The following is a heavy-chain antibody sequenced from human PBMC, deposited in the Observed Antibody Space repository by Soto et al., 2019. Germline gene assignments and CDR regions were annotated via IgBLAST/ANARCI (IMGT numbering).Heavy chain of an antibody. CDR3: VTTVTPKYYYYYGMDV. Sequence: EVPLVESGGGLVQPGGSLRLSCAASGFTFSSYSMNWVRQAPGKGLEWVSYISSSSSTIYYADSVKGRFTISRDNAKNSLYLQMNSLRDEDTAVYYCVTTVTPKYYYYYGMDVWGQGTTVTVSS. J-gene: IGHJ6*02. CDR1: GFTFSSYS. D-gene: IGHD4-17*01. V-gene: IGHV3-48*02. CDR2: ISSSSSTI.